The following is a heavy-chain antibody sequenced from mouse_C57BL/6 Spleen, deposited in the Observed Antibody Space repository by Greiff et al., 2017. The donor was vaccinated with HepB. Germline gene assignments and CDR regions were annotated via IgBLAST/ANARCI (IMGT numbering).Heavy chain of an antibody. CDR1: GYTFTDYY. CDR2: INPNNGGT. J-gene: IGHJ3*01. Sequence: EVKVVDSGPELVKPGASVKISCKASGYTFTDYYMNWVKQSHGKSLEWIGDINPNNGGTSYNQKFKGKATLTVDKSSSTAYMELRSLTSEDSAVYYCARSGDYDGLGFAYWGQGTLVTVSA. V-gene: IGHV1-26*01. CDR3: ARSGDYDGLGFAY. D-gene: IGHD2-4*01.